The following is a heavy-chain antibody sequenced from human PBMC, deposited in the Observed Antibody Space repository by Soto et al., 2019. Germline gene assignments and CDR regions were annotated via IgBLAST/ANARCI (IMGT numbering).Heavy chain of an antibody. D-gene: IGHD2-8*01. Sequence: SETLSLTCAVSGGSISSGGYSWSWIRQPPGKGLEWIGYIYHSGSTYYNPSLKSRVTISVDRSKSQFSLKLSSVTAADTAVYYCARVKWSGRTSCRFDPWGQGTLVTVSS. CDR2: IYHSGST. J-gene: IGHJ5*02. CDR3: ARVKWSGRTSCRFDP. CDR1: GGSISSGGYS. V-gene: IGHV4-30-2*01.